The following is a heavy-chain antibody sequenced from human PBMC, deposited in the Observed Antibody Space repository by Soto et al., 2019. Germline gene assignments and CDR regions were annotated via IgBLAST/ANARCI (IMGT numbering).Heavy chain of an antibody. CDR1: GGSIRSGDYY. Sequence: QVQLQESGPGLVKPSQTLSLTCTVSGGSIRSGDYYWSWIRQPPGKGLEWIAYIYYSGSTYYNPSLNSQVTKAEDTSENQFSLKLSSVTAADTAVYYGAKAATRDRGGGRDVWGQGTTVTASS. CDR3: AKAATRDRGGGRDV. J-gene: IGHJ6*01. CDR2: IYYSGST. V-gene: IGHV4-30-4*01. D-gene: IGHD3-10*01.